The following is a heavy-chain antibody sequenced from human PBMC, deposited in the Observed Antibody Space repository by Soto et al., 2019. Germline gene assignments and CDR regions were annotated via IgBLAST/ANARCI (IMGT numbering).Heavy chain of an antibody. CDR2: IYYSGST. CDR3: ARVIAVAGTRGDYYYYGMDV. D-gene: IGHD6-19*01. V-gene: IGHV4-31*03. J-gene: IGHJ6*02. Sequence: QVQLQESGPGLVKPSQTLSLTCTVSGGSISSGGYYWSWIRQHPGKGLEWIGYIYYSGSTYYNPYLKSRVTITVDTSKNPFSLKLSSVTAADTAVYYCARVIAVAGTRGDYYYYGMDVWGQGTTVTVSS. CDR1: GGSISSGGYY.